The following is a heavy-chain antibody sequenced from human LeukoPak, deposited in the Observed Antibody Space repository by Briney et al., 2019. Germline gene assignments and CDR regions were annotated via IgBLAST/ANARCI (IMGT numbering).Heavy chain of an antibody. CDR3: ATDKPRERYYYYGMDV. Sequence: ASVKVSCKVSGYTLTELSMHWVRKAPGKGLEWMGGFDPEDGETIYAQKFQGRVTMTEDTSTDTAYMELSSLRSEDTAVYYCATDKPRERYYYYGMDVWGQGTTVTVSS. CDR2: FDPEDGET. D-gene: IGHD1-1*01. CDR1: GYTLTELS. J-gene: IGHJ6*02. V-gene: IGHV1-24*01.